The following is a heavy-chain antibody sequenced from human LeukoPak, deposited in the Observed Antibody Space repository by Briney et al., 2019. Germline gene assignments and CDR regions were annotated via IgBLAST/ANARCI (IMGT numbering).Heavy chain of an antibody. Sequence: PGGSLRLSCAASGFTFSSYWIHWVRQAPGKGLVWVSRINSDGSSTSYADSVKGRFTISRDNAKNTLYLQMNSLRAEDTAVYYCARVGYDFWSGYYGYAFDIWGQGTMVTVSS. CDR3: ARVGYDFWSGYYGYAFDI. CDR2: INSDGSST. J-gene: IGHJ3*02. V-gene: IGHV3-74*01. D-gene: IGHD3-3*01. CDR1: GFTFSSYW.